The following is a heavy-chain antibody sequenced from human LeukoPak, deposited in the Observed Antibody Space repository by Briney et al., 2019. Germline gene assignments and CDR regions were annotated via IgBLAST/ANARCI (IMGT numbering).Heavy chain of an antibody. J-gene: IGHJ4*02. CDR3: AREGEAAATFDY. Sequence: GGSLRLSCEASGFTFSSYSMNWVRQAPGKGLEWVANIKQDGSEKYYVDSVKGRFTISRDNAKNSLYLQMKSLRAEDTAVYYCAREGEAAATFDYWGQGTLVTVSS. CDR1: GFTFSSYS. CDR2: IKQDGSEK. D-gene: IGHD6-25*01. V-gene: IGHV3-7*01.